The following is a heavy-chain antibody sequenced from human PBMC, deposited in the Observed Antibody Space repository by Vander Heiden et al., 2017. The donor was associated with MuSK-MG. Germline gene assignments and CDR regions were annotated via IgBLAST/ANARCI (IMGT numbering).Heavy chain of an antibody. CDR2: INHSGST. J-gene: IGHJ6*02. V-gene: IGHV4-34*01. CDR3: LGDPYYSGMDV. CDR1: GGSFSGYY. Sequence: QVQLQQWGPGLLKPSETLSLTCAVYGGSFSGYYWTWIRQAPGKGLEWIGEINHSGSTNYNPSLKSRVIISLDTSKNQFSLKLSYVTAADTAVYYRLGDPYYSGMDVWGQGTTVTVSS.